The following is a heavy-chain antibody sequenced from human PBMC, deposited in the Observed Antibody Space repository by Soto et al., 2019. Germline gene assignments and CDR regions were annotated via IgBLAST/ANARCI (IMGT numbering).Heavy chain of an antibody. CDR2: IFSNDEK. J-gene: IGHJ4*02. Sequence: SGPTLVNPTETLTLTCTVSGFSLSNARMGVSWTRQPPGKALEWLAHIFSNDEKSYSTSLKSRLTISKDTSKSQVVLTMTNMDPVDTATYYCARIMRANYYDSSGYYGPWGQGTLVTVSS. CDR1: GFSLSNARMG. D-gene: IGHD3-22*01. CDR3: ARIMRANYYDSSGYYGP. V-gene: IGHV2-26*01.